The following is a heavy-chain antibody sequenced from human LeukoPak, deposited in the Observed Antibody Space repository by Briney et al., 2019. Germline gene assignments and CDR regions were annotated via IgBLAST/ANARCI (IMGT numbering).Heavy chain of an antibody. CDR3: AKDVTMVRGVLDY. Sequence: PGGSLRLSCAASGFTFSSYWMHWVRQAPGKGLVWVSRINSDGSSTSYADSVKGRFTISRDNAKNTLYLQMNSLRAEDTAVYYCAKDVTMVRGVLDYWGQGTLVTVSS. J-gene: IGHJ4*02. D-gene: IGHD3-10*01. V-gene: IGHV3-74*01. CDR2: INSDGSST. CDR1: GFTFSSYW.